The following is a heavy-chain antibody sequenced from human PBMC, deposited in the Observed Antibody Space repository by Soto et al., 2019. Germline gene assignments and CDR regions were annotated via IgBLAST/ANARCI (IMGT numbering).Heavy chain of an antibody. J-gene: IGHJ6*02. CDR1: GGSFSGYY. CDR2: INHSGST. D-gene: IGHD6-19*01. Sequence: QVQLQQWGAGLLKPSETLSLTCAVYGGSFSGYYWSWIRQPPGKGLEWIGEINHSGSTNYNPSLKRRVTISVDTSKNQFSLKLSSVTAADTAVYYCARVRVAAVAGTDYYYGMDVWGQGTTVTVSS. V-gene: IGHV4-34*01. CDR3: ARVRVAAVAGTDYYYGMDV.